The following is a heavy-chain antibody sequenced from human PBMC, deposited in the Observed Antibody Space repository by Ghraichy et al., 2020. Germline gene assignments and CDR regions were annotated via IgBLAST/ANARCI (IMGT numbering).Heavy chain of an antibody. CDR2: INHSGST. V-gene: IGHV4-34*01. CDR1: GGSFSGYY. D-gene: IGHD5-18*01. CDR3: AREVRDTAMAYWVIDY. J-gene: IGHJ4*02. Sequence: SETLSLTCAVYGGSFSGYYWSWIRQPPGKGLEWIGEINHSGSTNYNPSLKSRVTISVDTSKNQFSLKLSSVTAADTAVYYCAREVRDTAMAYWVIDYWGRGTLVTVSS.